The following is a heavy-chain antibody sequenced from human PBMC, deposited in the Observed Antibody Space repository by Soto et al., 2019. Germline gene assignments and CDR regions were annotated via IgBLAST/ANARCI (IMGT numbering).Heavy chain of an antibody. CDR3: ARGPLVVLNYFES. Sequence: QVQLVQSGTEVKKPGSSVKVSCKASGRTFRNYPINGVRQAPGQGLEWMGSIFPLTDIPDYAQKFQARLTISADKSTSTAYMELSSLTSDDTAMYFCARGPLVVLNYFESWGQGTLVTVSS. CDR1: GRTFRNYP. CDR2: IFPLTDIP. V-gene: IGHV1-69*02. J-gene: IGHJ4*02.